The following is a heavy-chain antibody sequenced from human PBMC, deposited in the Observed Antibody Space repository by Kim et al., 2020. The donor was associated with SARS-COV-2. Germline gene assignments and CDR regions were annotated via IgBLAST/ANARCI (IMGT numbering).Heavy chain of an antibody. CDR1: GFTFSSYA. CDR2: ISCSGGST. CDR3: AKINTKQQLVPWGWAHCYFDY. D-gene: IGHD6-13*01. Sequence: GGSLRLSCAASGFTFSSYAMSWVRQAPGKGLEWVSAISCSGGSTYYADSVKGRFTISRDNSKNTLYLQMYSLRAEDTAVYYCAKINTKQQLVPWGWAHCYFDYWGQGTLVTVSS. J-gene: IGHJ4*02. V-gene: IGHV3-23*01.